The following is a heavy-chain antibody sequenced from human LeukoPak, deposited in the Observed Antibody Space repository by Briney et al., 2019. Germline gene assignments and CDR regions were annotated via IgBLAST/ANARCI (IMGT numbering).Heavy chain of an antibody. J-gene: IGHJ4*02. D-gene: IGHD5-18*01. V-gene: IGHV3-21*01. CDR1: GFTFSSYA. CDR2: ISSSSTYI. Sequence: GGSLRLSCAASGFTFSSYAMDWVRQAPGKGLEWVSSISSSSTYIYYADSMKGRFTISRDNAKKSLFLQMNSLRAEDTAVYYCARVDDFGYNYGSAYWGQGTLVTVSS. CDR3: ARVDDFGYNYGSAY.